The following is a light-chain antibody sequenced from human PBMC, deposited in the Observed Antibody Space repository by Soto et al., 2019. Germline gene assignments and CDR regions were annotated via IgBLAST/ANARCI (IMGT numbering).Light chain of an antibody. CDR3: KQYHSYWT. CDR1: QSISSY. J-gene: IGKJ1*01. CDR2: DAS. Sequence: DIQLTQSPSNLSASVGGRVTISCRASQSISSYLAWYQQKPGKAPKLLIYDASSLESGVPQRFSGSGSGTEFTLTISSLQTDDFSTYYRKQYHSYWTVGQGTKVDIK. V-gene: IGKV1-5*01.